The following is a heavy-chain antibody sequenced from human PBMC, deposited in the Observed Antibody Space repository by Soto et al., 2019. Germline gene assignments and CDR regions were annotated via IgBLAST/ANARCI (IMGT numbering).Heavy chain of an antibody. Sequence: EVQLVESGGGLVQAGGSLRLSCAASGFIVSDHHMDWVRQAPGKGLEWVGRTRDRANSYITEYAASVKGRFTISRDDSKSSLYLQMNSLKAEDTAVCYCRCDGYWGHGTLVTVSS. V-gene: IGHV3-72*01. D-gene: IGHD2-21*01. J-gene: IGHJ4*01. CDR1: GFIVSDHH. CDR2: TRDRANSYIT. CDR3: RCDGY.